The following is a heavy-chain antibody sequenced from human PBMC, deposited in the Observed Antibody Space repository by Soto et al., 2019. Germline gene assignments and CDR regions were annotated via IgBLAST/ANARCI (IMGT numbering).Heavy chain of an antibody. J-gene: IGHJ6*02. CDR1: GYTFTGYY. CDR2: INPNSGGT. D-gene: IGHD3-3*01. V-gene: IGHV1-2*02. CDR3: AREGTYDFWSGYYTGSYGMDV. Sequence: ASVKVSCKASGYTFTGYYMHWVRQAPGQGLEWMGWINPNSGGTNYAQKFQGRVTMTRDTSISTAYMELSRLRSDDTAVYYCAREGTYDFWSGYYTGSYGMDVWGQGTKVTVSS.